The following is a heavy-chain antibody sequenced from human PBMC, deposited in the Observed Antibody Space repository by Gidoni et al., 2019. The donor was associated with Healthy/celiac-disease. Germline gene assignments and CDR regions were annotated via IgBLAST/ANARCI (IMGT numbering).Heavy chain of an antibody. J-gene: IGHJ5*02. D-gene: IGHD3-3*01. CDR3: AKWEDYDFWSGPQPNWFDP. Sequence: EVQLLESGGGLVQPGGSLRLSCAASGFTFSSYAMSWVRQAPGKGLEWVSAISGSGGSTYYADSVKGRFTISRDNSKNTLYLQMNSLRAEDTAVYYCAKWEDYDFWSGPQPNWFDPWGQGTLVTVSS. V-gene: IGHV3-23*01. CDR1: GFTFSSYA. CDR2: ISGSGGST.